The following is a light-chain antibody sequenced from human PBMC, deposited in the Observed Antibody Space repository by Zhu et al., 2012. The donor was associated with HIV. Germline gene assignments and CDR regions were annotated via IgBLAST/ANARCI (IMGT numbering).Light chain of an antibody. CDR3: QQYADSPQIT. V-gene: IGKV3-20*01. Sequence: EIVMTQSPASLSVSPGESATLSCRASQSVRNRYLAWYQQRPGEAPRLLMFGATSRATDISDRFSGGGSGTDFTLTISRLEPEDFAVYFCQQYADSPQITFGQGTRLEIK. CDR1: QSVRNRY. J-gene: IGKJ5*01. CDR2: GAT.